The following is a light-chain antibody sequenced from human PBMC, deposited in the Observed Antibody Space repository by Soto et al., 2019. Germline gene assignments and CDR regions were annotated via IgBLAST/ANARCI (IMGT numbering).Light chain of an antibody. CDR1: SSDVGAYHY. CDR2: EVS. J-gene: IGLJ1*01. V-gene: IGLV2-14*01. Sequence: QSVLTQPASVSGSPGQSITFSCTGTSSDVGAYHYVSWYQHHPGKAPKLLIYEVSNRPSGVSNRFSGSKSGNTASLTISGLQAEDEADYYCSSYRSSSNYVFGTGTKVTV. CDR3: SSYRSSSNYV.